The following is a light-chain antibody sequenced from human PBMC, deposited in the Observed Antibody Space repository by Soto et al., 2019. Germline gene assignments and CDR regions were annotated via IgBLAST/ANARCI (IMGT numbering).Light chain of an antibody. Sequence: DIQMTQSPSTVSAYVGDSVTITCRASQSITTWLAWYQQKPGKAPDLLIYDASRLAGGVPSRFSGSGSGTEFTLTISNLQPDDFATYYCQQYDSYSSGPFGQGTKVDIK. CDR2: DAS. CDR3: QQYDSYSSGP. V-gene: IGKV1-5*01. J-gene: IGKJ1*01. CDR1: QSITTW.